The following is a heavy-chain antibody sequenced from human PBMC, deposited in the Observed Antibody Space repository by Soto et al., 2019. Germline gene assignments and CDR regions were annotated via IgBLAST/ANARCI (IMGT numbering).Heavy chain of an antibody. V-gene: IGHV3-15*01. D-gene: IGHD1-20*01. J-gene: IGHJ4*02. Sequence: GGSLRLSCAASGFTFSNAWMSWVRQAPGKGLEWVGRIKSKTDGGTTDYAAPVKGRFTISRDDSKNTLYLQMNSLKTEDTAVYYCTTDGDNWNDVRFDYWGQGTLVTVSS. CDR2: IKSKTDGGTT. CDR3: TTDGDNWNDVRFDY. CDR1: GFTFSNAW.